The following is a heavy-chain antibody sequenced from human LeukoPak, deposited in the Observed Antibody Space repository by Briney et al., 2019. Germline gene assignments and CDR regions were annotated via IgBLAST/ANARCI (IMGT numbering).Heavy chain of an antibody. CDR3: ARVGDYENSGSQPFDY. CDR2: IRQDGNEK. J-gene: IGHJ4*02. V-gene: IGHV3-7*01. D-gene: IGHD3-22*01. CDR1: GFTFSSFW. Sequence: PGGSLRLSCAASGFTFSSFWMTWVRQAPGKGLEWVANIRQDGNEKFYVDSVKGRFTISRDNAKNSVYLQMSSLRAEDTAVYYCARVGDYENSGSQPFDYWGQGTLVTVSS.